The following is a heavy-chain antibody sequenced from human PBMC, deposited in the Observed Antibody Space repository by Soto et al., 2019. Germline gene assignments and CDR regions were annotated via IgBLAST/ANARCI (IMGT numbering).Heavy chain of an antibody. CDR2: IKDDGGDE. V-gene: IGHV3-7*05. D-gene: IGHD2-15*01. CDR1: GFTFSPYW. CDR3: AGGSSWISET. Sequence: EVQLVESGGGLVQPGGSLRLSCAASGFTFSPYWMSWVRQAPGKGLEWVAIIKDDGGDEHYLEAVRGRFTISRDNAKKSLYLAMDSLRVEDTAVYYCAGGSSWISETWGQGTLVTVSS. J-gene: IGHJ5*02.